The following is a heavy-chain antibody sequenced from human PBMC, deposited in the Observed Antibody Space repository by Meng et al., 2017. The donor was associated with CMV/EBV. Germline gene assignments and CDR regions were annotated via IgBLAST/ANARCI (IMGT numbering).Heavy chain of an antibody. CDR1: GFTFDDYA. D-gene: IGHD6-13*01. CDR2: ISWDGGST. V-gene: IGHV3-43D*03. CDR3: ARVPYSSSWYEPSPVY. J-gene: IGHJ4*02. Sequence: GSLRLSCAASGFTFDDYAMHWVRQAPGKGLEWVSLISWDGGSTYYADSVKGRFTISRDNAKNSLYLQMNSLRAEDTAVYYCARVPYSSSWYEPSPVYWGQGTLVTVSS.